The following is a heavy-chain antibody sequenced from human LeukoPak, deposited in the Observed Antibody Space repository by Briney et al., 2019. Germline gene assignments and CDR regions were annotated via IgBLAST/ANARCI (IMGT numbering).Heavy chain of an antibody. J-gene: IGHJ3*02. D-gene: IGHD7-27*01. V-gene: IGHV3-21*01. Sequence: GGSLRLSCAASGFTFSIYTMNWVRQAPGKGLEWVSSISSSSTYIYHADSVRGRFTISRDNAKNSLYLQMNSLRAEDTAVYYCARDLHSGEVDIWGQGTMVTVSS. CDR3: ARDLHSGEVDI. CDR1: GFTFSIYT. CDR2: ISSSSTYI.